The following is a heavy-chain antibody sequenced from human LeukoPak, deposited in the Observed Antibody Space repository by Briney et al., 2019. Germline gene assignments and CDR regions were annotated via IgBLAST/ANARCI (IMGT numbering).Heavy chain of an antibody. D-gene: IGHD1-1*01. V-gene: IGHV3-33*01. Sequence: HSGGSLRLSCAASGFTFSSYGMHWVRQAPGKGLEWVAVIWYDGSNKYYADSVKGRFTISRDNSKNTLYLQMNSLRAEDTAVYYSARDSVTTDFDYWGQGTLVTVSS. J-gene: IGHJ4*02. CDR3: ARDSVTTDFDY. CDR1: GFTFSSYG. CDR2: IWYDGSNK.